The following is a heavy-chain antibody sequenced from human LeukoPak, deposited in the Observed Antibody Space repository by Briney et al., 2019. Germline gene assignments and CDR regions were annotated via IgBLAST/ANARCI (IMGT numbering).Heavy chain of an antibody. CDR2: ISDGGWGI. Sequence: GGSLRLSCAASGFTFSGFAMSWVRPAPGKGLEWVSAISDGGWGINYAASVKGRFTISRDNSKNTLSLQMNSLRAEDTALYYCAGSYSDNWYFFGYWGQGTLVTVSS. CDR1: GFTFSGFA. D-gene: IGHD1-1*01. J-gene: IGHJ4*02. V-gene: IGHV3-23*01. CDR3: AGSYSDNWYFFGY.